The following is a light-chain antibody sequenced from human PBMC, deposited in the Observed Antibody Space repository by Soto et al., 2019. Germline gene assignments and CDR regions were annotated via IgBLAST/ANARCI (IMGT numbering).Light chain of an antibody. V-gene: IGLV2-14*03. Sequence: QSVLTQPASVSGSPGQSITISCTGTSSEVGGYNYVSWYQHHPGKAPKLLIYDVSNRPSGVSNRFSGSKSDNTASLTISGLQPEDEADYYCSSYTTSNTRQRVSGTGTKVTVL. CDR3: SSYTTSNTRQRV. CDR2: DVS. J-gene: IGLJ1*01. CDR1: SSEVGGYNY.